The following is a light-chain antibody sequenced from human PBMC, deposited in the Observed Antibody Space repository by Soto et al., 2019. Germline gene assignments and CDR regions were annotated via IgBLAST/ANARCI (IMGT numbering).Light chain of an antibody. CDR1: QSVSSN. Sequence: EIVMTQSPATLSVSPGERATLSCRASQSVSSNLAWYQQKPGQAPRLLMYGASTRAAGIPTRFSGSGSGTDFTLTISSLEPEDFAVYYCQQRSNWPPMVTFGQGTRLEIK. J-gene: IGKJ5*01. V-gene: IGKV3-15*01. CDR2: GAS. CDR3: QQRSNWPPMVT.